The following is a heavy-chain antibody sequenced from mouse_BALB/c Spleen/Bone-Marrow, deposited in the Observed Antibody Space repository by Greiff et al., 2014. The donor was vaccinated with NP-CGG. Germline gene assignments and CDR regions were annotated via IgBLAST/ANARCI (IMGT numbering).Heavy chain of an antibody. CDR1: GYTFTSYY. CDR2: INPSNGGT. J-gene: IGHJ4*01. V-gene: IGHV1S81*02. CDR3: SRGRRDALDY. Sequence: QVQLQQSGAELVKPGASVKLSCKASGYTFTSYYMYWVKQRPGQGLEWFGEINPSNGGTNFNEKFKNKATLTVDKSSSTAYMQRSSLTSEDPAVYDCSRGRRDALDYWGQGTSVTVSS.